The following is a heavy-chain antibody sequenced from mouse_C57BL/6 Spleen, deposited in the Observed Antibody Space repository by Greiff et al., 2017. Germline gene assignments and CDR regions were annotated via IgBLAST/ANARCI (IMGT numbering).Heavy chain of an antibody. CDR2: ISSGGDYI. CDR1: GFTFSSYA. V-gene: IGHV5-9-1*02. CDR3: TRDNYYGSRGGPWFAY. D-gene: IGHD1-1*01. Sequence: EVQGVESGEGLVKPGGSLKLSCAASGFTFSSYAMSWVRQTPEKRLEWVAYISSGGDYISYADTVKGRFTISRDNARNTLYLQMSSLKSEDTAMYYCTRDNYYGSRGGPWFAYWGQGTLVTVAA. J-gene: IGHJ3*01.